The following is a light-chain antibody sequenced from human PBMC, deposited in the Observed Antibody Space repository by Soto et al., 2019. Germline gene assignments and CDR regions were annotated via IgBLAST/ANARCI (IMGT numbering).Light chain of an antibody. CDR1: QSVGSN. CDR3: QQYDNWWT. J-gene: IGKJ1*01. Sequence: EIVMTQSPATLSVSPGERATLPCRASQSVGSNLAWYQKKPGQAPRLLIYGASTRATGIPARFSGSGSGTEFTLTISSLQSEDFAVSYCQQYDNWWTFGQGTRVEIK. CDR2: GAS. V-gene: IGKV3-15*01.